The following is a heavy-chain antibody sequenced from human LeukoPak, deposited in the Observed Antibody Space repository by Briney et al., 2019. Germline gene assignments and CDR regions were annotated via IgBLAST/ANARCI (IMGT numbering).Heavy chain of an antibody. CDR3: AKVLGHDSNGNYWYGMDV. CDR2: ISSSSSTI. CDR1: GFTFSSYS. Sequence: GGSLRLSCAASGFTFSSYSMNWVRQAPGKGLEWVSYISSSSSTIYYADSVKGRFTISRDNAKNTLYLQMNSLRADDTAVYYCAKVLGHDSNGNYWYGMDVWGQGTTVTVSS. V-gene: IGHV3-48*01. D-gene: IGHD3-22*01. J-gene: IGHJ6*02.